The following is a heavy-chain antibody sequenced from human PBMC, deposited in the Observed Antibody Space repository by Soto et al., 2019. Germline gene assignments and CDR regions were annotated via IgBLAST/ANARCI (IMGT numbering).Heavy chain of an antibody. CDR1: GFNSSYNA. D-gene: IGHD1-1*01. V-gene: IGHV3-21*04. Sequence: GSLRLSCVASGFNSSYNAMSWVRQAPGKGLEWVSYIGSSSTYIYYADSVKGRFTISRDNAKNSLYLQMHSLRAEDTAVYYCATNVVATTRALDIWGQGTMVTVS. CDR2: IGSSSTYI. CDR3: ATNVVATTRALDI. J-gene: IGHJ3*02.